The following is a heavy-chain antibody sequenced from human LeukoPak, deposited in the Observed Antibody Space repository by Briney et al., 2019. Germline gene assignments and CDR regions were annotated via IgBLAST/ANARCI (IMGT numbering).Heavy chain of an antibody. Sequence: GGSLRLSCAASGFTVSRNYMTWVRQAPGKGLEWVSYISSSGSTIYYADSVKGRFTISRDNAKNSLYLQMNSLRAEDTAVYYCAPLSGSYFGDDAFGIWGQGTMVTVSS. CDR1: GFTVSRNY. J-gene: IGHJ3*02. CDR2: ISSSGSTI. V-gene: IGHV3-48*03. D-gene: IGHD1-26*01. CDR3: APLSGSYFGDDAFGI.